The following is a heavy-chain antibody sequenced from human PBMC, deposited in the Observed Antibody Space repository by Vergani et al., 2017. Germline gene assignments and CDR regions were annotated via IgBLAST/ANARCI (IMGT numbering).Heavy chain of an antibody. CDR3: ARGGSSSWSPSLGDAFDI. CDR1: GGTFSSSA. CDR2: IIPIFGTA. V-gene: IGHV1-69*01. D-gene: IGHD6-13*01. Sequence: QVQLVQSGAEVKKPGSSVKVSCKASGGTFSSSAISWVRQAPGQGLEWMGGIIPIFGTANYAQKFQGRVTITADESTSTAYMELSSLRSEDTAVYYCARGGSSSWSPSLGDAFDIWGQGTMVTVSS. J-gene: IGHJ3*02.